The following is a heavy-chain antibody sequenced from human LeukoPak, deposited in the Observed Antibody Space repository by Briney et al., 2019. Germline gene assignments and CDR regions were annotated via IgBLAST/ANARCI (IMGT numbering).Heavy chain of an antibody. CDR3: ARENSDPAAGFDY. CDR2: ISSSSSYI. D-gene: IGHD2-2*01. CDR1: GFTFSSYS. V-gene: IGHV3-21*01. Sequence: TGGSLRLSCAASGFTFSSYSMNWVRQAPGKGLEWVSSISSSSSYIYYADSVKGRFTISRDNAKNSLYLQMNSLRAEDTAVYYCARENSDPAAGFDYWGQGTLVTVSS. J-gene: IGHJ4*02.